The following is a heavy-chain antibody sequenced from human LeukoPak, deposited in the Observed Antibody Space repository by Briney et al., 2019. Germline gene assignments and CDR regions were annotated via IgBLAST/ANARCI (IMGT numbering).Heavy chain of an antibody. V-gene: IGHV4-39*01. CDR2: IYYSGST. CDR1: GGSISSSSYY. Sequence: SETLSLTCTVSGGSISSSSYYWGWIRQPPGKGLEWIGNIYYSGSTYYNPSLRSQVTISVDTSKNQFSLIVTSVTAADTAVYYCARLGLVQLWPFDYWGQGTLVTVSS. D-gene: IGHD3-10*01. CDR3: ARLGLVQLWPFDY. J-gene: IGHJ4*02.